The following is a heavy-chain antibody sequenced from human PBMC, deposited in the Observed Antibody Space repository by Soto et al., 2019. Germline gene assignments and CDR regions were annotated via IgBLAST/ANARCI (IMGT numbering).Heavy chain of an antibody. CDR3: ASNTAMGYYYYYGMDV. Sequence: SETLSLTCAVYGGSFSAYIWTWIRQTPGKGLQWIGQINHSGSASYNPSLKSRVTISVDTSNNQFSLKLSSVTAADTAVYYCASNTAMGYYYYYGMDVWGQGTTVTVSS. CDR1: GGSFSAYI. V-gene: IGHV4-34*01. J-gene: IGHJ6*02. CDR2: INHSGSA. D-gene: IGHD5-18*01.